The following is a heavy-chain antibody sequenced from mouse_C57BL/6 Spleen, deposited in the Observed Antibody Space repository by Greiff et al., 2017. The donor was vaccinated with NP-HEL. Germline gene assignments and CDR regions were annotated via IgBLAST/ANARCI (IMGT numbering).Heavy chain of an antibody. CDR1: GFTFNTYA. Sequence: EVQLQESGGGLVQPKGSLKLSCAASGFTFNTYAMHWVRQAPGKGLEWVARIRSKSSNYATYYADSVKDRFTISRDDSQSMLYLQMNNLKTEDTAMYYWVGELYYGNPGGFAYGGQGTLVTVSA. CDR2: IRSKSSNYAT. J-gene: IGHJ3*01. V-gene: IGHV10-3*01. CDR3: VGELYYGNPGGFAY. D-gene: IGHD2-1*01.